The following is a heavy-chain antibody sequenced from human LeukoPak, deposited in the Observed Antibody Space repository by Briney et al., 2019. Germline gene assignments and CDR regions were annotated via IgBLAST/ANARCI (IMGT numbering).Heavy chain of an antibody. J-gene: IGHJ4*02. D-gene: IGHD6-19*01. Sequence: GASVKVSCKASEYTFTDYAINWVRQAPGQRLEWMGWINAGNGNTRYSQRFQGRVTMTRDTSTSTVYMELSSLRSEDTAVYYCARGRPGYSSGWYGYWGQGTLVTVSS. CDR1: EYTFTDYA. CDR2: INAGNGNT. V-gene: IGHV1-3*01. CDR3: ARGRPGYSSGWYGY.